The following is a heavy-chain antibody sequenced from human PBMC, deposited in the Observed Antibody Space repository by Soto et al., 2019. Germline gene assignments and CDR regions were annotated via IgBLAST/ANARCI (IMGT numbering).Heavy chain of an antibody. Sequence: GASVKVSCKASGYTFTSYGISWVRQAPGQGLEWMGWIIPFIGTADYAQKLQGRVTITADESTSTAYMELSSLRSEDTAVYYCARPKGSYSSGYYYFDYWGQGTLVTVSS. J-gene: IGHJ4*02. CDR3: ARPKGSYSSGYYYFDY. D-gene: IGHD6-19*01. V-gene: IGHV1-69*13. CDR2: IIPFIGTA. CDR1: GYTFTSYG.